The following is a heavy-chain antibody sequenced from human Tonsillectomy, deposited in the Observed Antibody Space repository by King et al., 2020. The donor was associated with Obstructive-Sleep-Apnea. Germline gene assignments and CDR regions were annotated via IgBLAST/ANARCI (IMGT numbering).Heavy chain of an antibody. CDR3: ARATVVANGMDV. CDR2: ISDDGSNK. V-gene: IGHV3-30*04. CDR1: GFIFSTYA. Sequence: VQLVESGGGVVQPGRSLRLSCATSGFIFSTYAIHWVRQAPGKGLEWVAVISDDGSNKYYSDSVKGRFTISRDNSKNTLYLQMSSLRAEDTAVYYCARATVVANGMDVWGQGTTVTVSS. J-gene: IGHJ6*02. D-gene: IGHD2-21*01.